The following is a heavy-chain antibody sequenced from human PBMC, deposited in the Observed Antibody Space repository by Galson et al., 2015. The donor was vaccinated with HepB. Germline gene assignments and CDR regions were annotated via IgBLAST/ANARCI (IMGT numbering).Heavy chain of an antibody. CDR3: AKRPYSSGWSSYFDY. CDR1: GFTFSSYA. CDR2: ISGSGGST. D-gene: IGHD6-19*01. J-gene: IGHJ4*02. Sequence: SLRLSCAASGFTFSSYAMSWVRQAPGKGLEWVSAISGSGGSTYYADSVKGRFTISRDNSKNTLYLQMNSPRAEDTAVYYCAKRPYSSGWSSYFDYWGQGTLVTVSS. V-gene: IGHV3-23*01.